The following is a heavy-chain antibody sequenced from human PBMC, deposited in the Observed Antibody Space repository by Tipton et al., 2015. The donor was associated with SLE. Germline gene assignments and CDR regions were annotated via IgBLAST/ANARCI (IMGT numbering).Heavy chain of an antibody. CDR2: INHSGST. CDR1: GGSFSGYY. CDR3: ARGGDSSRLRDAFAV. V-gene: IGHV4-34*01. J-gene: IGHJ3*01. Sequence: TLSLTCAVYGGSFSGYYWSWIRQPPGKGLEWIGEINHSGSTNYNPSLESRASISEDTSKNQFTLRLTSVTAADTAVYYCARGGDSSRLRDAFAVWGQGTMVTVSS. D-gene: IGHD6-13*01.